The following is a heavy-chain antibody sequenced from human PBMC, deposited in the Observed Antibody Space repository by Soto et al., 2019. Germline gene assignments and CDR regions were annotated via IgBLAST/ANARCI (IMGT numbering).Heavy chain of an antibody. D-gene: IGHD3-3*01. J-gene: IGHJ3*02. CDR2: IIPATGAA. CDR3: ARGGGVGVAGSAAFDM. CDR1: GGTFSSYA. V-gene: IGHV1-69*06. Sequence: QVQRVQSGAEVKKPGSSVKVSCKASGGTFSSYAISWVRQAPGQGLEWMGGIIPATGAAKYTQTFQGRVTMTRDTSTSTVFMERSGLTSEDTAVFYCARGGGVGVAGSAAFDMWGQGTLVTVSS.